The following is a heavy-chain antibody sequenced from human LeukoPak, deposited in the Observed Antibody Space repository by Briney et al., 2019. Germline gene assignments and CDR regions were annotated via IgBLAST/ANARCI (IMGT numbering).Heavy chain of an antibody. J-gene: IGHJ4*02. CDR1: GFTFSSYW. CDR2: IKQDGSEK. CDR3: ARVRGYSSSGFDY. Sequence: GGSLRLSCAASGFTFSSYWMSWVRQAQREGLEWVAKIKQDGSEKYYVDSVKGPFTISRDNAKNSLYLQMASLIAEDTAVYYCARVRGYSSSGFDYWGQGTLVTVSS. V-gene: IGHV3-7*01. D-gene: IGHD6-13*01.